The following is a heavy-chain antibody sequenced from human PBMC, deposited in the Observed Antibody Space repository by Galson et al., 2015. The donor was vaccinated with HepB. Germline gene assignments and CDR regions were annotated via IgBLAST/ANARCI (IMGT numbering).Heavy chain of an antibody. CDR3: ASSSSSLRTGPTDDY. J-gene: IGHJ4*02. CDR1: GGSVSSGSYY. CDR2: ICYSGST. D-gene: IGHD6-6*01. Sequence: SETLSLTCTVSGGSVSSGSYYWSWIRQPPGKGLEWIGYICYSGSTNYNPSLKSRVTISVDTSKNQFSLKLSSVTAADTAVYYCASSSSSLRTGPTDDYWGQGTLVIVSS. V-gene: IGHV4-61*01.